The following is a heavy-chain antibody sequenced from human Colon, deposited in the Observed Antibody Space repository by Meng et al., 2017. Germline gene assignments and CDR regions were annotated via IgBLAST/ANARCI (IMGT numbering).Heavy chain of an antibody. Sequence: GESLKISCKGSGYSFSSYWIVWVRQMPGKGLEWMGIIYPGDSDIKYSPSFQGQVPISADKSISTAYLQWSSLKASDTAMYYCARRSYCDGDCTVYPHYYYGMDVWGQGTTVTVSS. CDR2: IYPGDSDI. CDR1: GYSFSSYW. CDR3: ARRSYCDGDCTVYPHYYYGMDV. J-gene: IGHJ6*02. D-gene: IGHD2-21*02. V-gene: IGHV5-51*01.